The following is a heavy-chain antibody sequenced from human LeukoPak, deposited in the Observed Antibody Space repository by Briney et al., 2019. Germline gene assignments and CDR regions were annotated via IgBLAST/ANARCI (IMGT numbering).Heavy chain of an antibody. CDR1: GGSINSGNNY. D-gene: IGHD3-16*01. Sequence: SQTLSLTCTVSGGSINSGNNYWSWLRQHPGKGLEWIGYISNSGSTNYNPSLKSRVTISVDTSKNQFSLKLSSVTAADTAVYYCARDWVSMDVWGQGTTVTVSS. CDR2: ISNSGST. V-gene: IGHV4-31*03. J-gene: IGHJ6*02. CDR3: ARDWVSMDV.